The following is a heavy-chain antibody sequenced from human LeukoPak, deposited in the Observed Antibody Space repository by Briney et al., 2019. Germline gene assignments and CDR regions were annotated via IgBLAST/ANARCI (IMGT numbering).Heavy chain of an antibody. CDR3: ARGPRTRYFDY. Sequence: SQTLSLTCAVSGGSISSGGSSWSWIRQPPGKGLEWIGYIYHSGSTYYNPSLKSRVTISVDRSKNQFSLKLSSVTAADTAVYYCARGPRTRYFDYWGQGTLVTVSS. CDR2: IYHSGST. J-gene: IGHJ4*02. V-gene: IGHV4-30-2*01. D-gene: IGHD1-14*01. CDR1: GGSISSGGSS.